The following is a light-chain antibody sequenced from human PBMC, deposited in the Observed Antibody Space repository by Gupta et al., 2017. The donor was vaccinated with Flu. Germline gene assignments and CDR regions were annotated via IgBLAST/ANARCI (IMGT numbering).Light chain of an antibody. J-gene: IGLJ2*01. V-gene: IGLV1-47*01. CDR1: WYNGGSKD. Sequence: RGTSSCSRGWYNGGSKDVYWYHQLPGVAPKLLISGNDRRPSGVAERFSGSKSGTSASLAISGLRADDAAVYYCAACDYNLSGRLFGGGTKLTVL. CDR2: GND. CDR3: AACDYNLSGRL.